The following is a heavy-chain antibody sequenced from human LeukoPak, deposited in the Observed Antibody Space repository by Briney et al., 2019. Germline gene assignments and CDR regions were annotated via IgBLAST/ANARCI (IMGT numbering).Heavy chain of an antibody. CDR2: IRPKANNYAT. CDR1: GFTFSGST. Sequence: GGSLRLSCAASGFTFSGSTVHWVRQASGRGLEWVGHIRPKANNYATAYAASVKGRFAISRDDLKNTAYLQLNSLKTEDTAVYYCSRHEALPGDYWGQGTLVTVSS. J-gene: IGHJ4*02. V-gene: IGHV3-73*01. CDR3: SRHEALPGDY. D-gene: IGHD2-21*02.